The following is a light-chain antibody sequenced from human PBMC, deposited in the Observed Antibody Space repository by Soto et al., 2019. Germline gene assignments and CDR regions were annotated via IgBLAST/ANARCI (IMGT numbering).Light chain of an antibody. J-gene: IGLJ2*01. CDR1: SSNIGSNT. CDR3: AAWDDSLNGVV. CDR2: SNN. Sequence: QSVLTQPPSASGTPGLRVIISCSGSSSNIGSNTVNWYQQLPGTAPKLLIYSNNQRPSGVPDRFSGSKSGTSASLAISGLQSEDEADYSCAAWDDSLNGVVFGGATQLTVL. V-gene: IGLV1-44*01.